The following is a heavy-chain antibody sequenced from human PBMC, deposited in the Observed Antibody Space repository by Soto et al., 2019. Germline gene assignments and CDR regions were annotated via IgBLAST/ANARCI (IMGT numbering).Heavy chain of an antibody. CDR3: ARKAEGSGYAPDY. CDR2: IIPILGNT. J-gene: IGHJ4*02. D-gene: IGHD3-3*01. V-gene: IGHV1-18*01. Sequence: ASVKVSCKASGGTFSSYTISWVRQAPGQGLEWMGRIIPILGNTNYAQKLQGRVTMTTDTSTSTAYMELRSLRSDDTAVYYCARKAEGSGYAPDYWGQGTLVTVSS. CDR1: GGTFSSYT.